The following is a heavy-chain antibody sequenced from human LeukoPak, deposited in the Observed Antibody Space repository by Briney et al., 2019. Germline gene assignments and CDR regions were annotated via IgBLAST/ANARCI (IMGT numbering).Heavy chain of an antibody. V-gene: IGHV4-39*01. J-gene: IGHJ6*03. D-gene: IGHD3-10*01. CDR3: ACLGSRNYYGSGSYQYYYYYMDV. CDR1: GGSISSSSYY. CDR2: IYYSGST. Sequence: SETLSLTCIVSGGSISSSSYYWGWIRQPPGKGLEWIGSIYYSGSTYYNPSLKSRVTISVDTSKNQFSLKLSSVTAADTAVYYCACLGSRNYYGSGSYQYYYYYMDVWGKGTTVTVSS.